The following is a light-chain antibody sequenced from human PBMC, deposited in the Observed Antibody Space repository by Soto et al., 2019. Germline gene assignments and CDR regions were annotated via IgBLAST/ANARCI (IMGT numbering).Light chain of an antibody. J-gene: IGKJ1*01. V-gene: IGKV3-11*01. CDR2: DAS. Sequence: EVVLTQSPATLSLSPGERATISCRASQSVSSYLAWYQQKPGQAPRLLIYDASNRATGIPARFSGSGSGTDFTLTISSLEPEDFAVYYCQQRSNWLWTFGQGTKGDIK. CDR3: QQRSNWLWT. CDR1: QSVSSY.